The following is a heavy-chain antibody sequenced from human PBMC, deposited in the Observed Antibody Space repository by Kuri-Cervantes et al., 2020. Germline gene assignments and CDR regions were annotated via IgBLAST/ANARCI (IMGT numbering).Heavy chain of an antibody. CDR1: GFSLSTSGVG. Sequence: SGPTLVKPTQTLTLTCTFSGFSLSTSGVGVGWIRQPPGKALEWLAHIFSNDEKSYSTSLKSRLTISKDTSKSQVVLTMTNMDPVDTATHYCARTRSSSWDYYYYYGMDVWGQGTTVTVSS. CDR2: IFSNDEK. J-gene: IGHJ6*02. V-gene: IGHV2-26*01. CDR3: ARTRSSSWDYYYYYGMDV. D-gene: IGHD6-13*01.